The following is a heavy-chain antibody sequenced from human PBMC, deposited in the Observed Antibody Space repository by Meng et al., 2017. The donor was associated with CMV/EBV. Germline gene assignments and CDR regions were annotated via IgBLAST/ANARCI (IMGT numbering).Heavy chain of an antibody. D-gene: IGHD2-2*01. CDR2: IYYSGST. CDR1: GGSISSSSYY. Sequence: SETLSLTCTVSGGSISSSSYYWGWIRQPPGKGPEWIGSIYYSGSTYYNPSLKSRVTISVDTSKNQFSLKLSSVTAADTAVYYCARLKLLSCWFDPWGQGTLVTVSS. V-gene: IGHV4-39*01. CDR3: ARLKLLSCWFDP. J-gene: IGHJ5*02.